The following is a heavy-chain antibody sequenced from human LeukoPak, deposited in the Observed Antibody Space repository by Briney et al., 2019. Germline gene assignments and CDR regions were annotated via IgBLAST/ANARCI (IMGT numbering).Heavy chain of an antibody. Sequence: GSLRLSCAASGFTFSSYAMSWVRQAPGKGLEWVSGISGSGYSTYYADSVKGRFTISRDNSKNTLYLQMNSLRAEDTAIYYCAKSRGSYWVPEFDYWGQGTLVTVSS. J-gene: IGHJ4*02. CDR1: GFTFSSYA. V-gene: IGHV3-23*01. CDR2: ISGSGYST. CDR3: AKSRGSYWVPEFDY. D-gene: IGHD1-26*01.